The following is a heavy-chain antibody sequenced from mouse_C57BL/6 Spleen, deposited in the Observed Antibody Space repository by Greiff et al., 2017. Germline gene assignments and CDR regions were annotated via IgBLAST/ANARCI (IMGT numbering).Heavy chain of an antibody. CDR3: AREGY. CDR2: IDPSDSYT. Sequence: QVQLQQPGAELVKPGASVKLSCKASGYTFTSYWMQWVKQRPGQGLEWFGEIDPSDSYTNYNQKFKGKATLTVDTSSSTAYMQLSSLTSEDSAVYYCAREGYWGQGTTLTVSS. V-gene: IGHV1-50*01. J-gene: IGHJ2*01. CDR1: GYTFTSYW.